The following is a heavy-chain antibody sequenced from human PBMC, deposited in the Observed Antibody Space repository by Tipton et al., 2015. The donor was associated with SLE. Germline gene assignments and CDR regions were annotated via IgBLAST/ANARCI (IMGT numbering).Heavy chain of an antibody. CDR1: GGSISSSSYY. CDR2: IYYSGSA. CDR3: AREVITITDSDAFDI. Sequence: TLSLTCTVSGGSISSSSYYWGWIRQPPGKGLEWIGYIYYSGSAFYNPSLKSRVTMSVDTSKNQFFMRLSSATAADTAVYYCAREVITITDSDAFDIWGQGTMVTVSS. D-gene: IGHD2-21*01. V-gene: IGHV4-31*03. J-gene: IGHJ3*02.